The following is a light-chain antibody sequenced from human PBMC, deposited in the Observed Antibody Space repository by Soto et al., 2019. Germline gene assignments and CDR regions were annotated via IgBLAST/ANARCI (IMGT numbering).Light chain of an antibody. J-gene: IGLJ1*01. Sequence: QSVLTQPRSVSGSPGRSVTISCTGTSSDVGGYNYVSWYQQHPGKAPKLMIYDVSKRPSGVPDRFSGSNSGNTASLTISGLQAEDEADYYCCSYAGSYTFGVFGTGTKVTVL. CDR1: SSDVGGYNY. CDR2: DVS. V-gene: IGLV2-11*01. CDR3: CSYAGSYTFGV.